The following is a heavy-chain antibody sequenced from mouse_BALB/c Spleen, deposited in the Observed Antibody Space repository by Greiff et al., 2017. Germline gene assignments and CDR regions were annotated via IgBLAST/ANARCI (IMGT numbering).Heavy chain of an antibody. V-gene: IGHV2-2*02. D-gene: IGHD1-1*01. Sequence: VKLVESGPGLVQPSQSLSITCTVSGFSLTSYGVHWVRQSPGKGLEWLGVIWSGGSTDYNAAFISRLSISKDNSKSQVFFKMNSLQANDTAIYYCARNPYDYGSSYDWYFDVWGAGTTVTVSS. CDR2: IWSGGST. CDR3: ARNPYDYGSSYDWYFDV. CDR1: GFSLTSYG. J-gene: IGHJ1*01.